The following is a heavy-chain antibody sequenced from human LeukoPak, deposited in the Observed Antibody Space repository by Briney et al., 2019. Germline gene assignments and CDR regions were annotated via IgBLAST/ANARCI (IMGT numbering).Heavy chain of an antibody. J-gene: IGHJ4*02. CDR1: GFTFSASA. D-gene: IGHD1-26*01. CDR3: TTRTLVGSTRIDY. Sequence: PGGSLRLSCAAAGFTFSASAMHWVRQASGKGREWVGRIRSKANSYAPAYAASVTGRFTISRDDSKKTAYLQMNSLKTEEPAVYYCTTRTLVGSTRIDYWGQGTLVTVPS. CDR2: IRSKANSYAP. V-gene: IGHV3-73*01.